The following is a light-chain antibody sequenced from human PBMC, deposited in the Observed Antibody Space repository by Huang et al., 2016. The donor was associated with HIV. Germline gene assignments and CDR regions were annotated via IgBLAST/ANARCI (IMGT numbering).Light chain of an antibody. CDR3: QQLNNYPIT. CDR1: QDISTN. CDR2: AAS. Sequence: IQLTQSPSSLSASVGDRVTITCRASQDISTNLAWYQQKPVEAPKVLIYAASTLQSGVPSRFSGSVSGIYFTLTITNLQPEDFTTNYCQQLNNYPITFGQGTRLDMK. V-gene: IGKV1-9*01. J-gene: IGKJ5*01.